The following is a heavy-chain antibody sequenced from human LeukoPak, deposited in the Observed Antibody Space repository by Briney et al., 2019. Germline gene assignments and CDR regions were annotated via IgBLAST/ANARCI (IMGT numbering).Heavy chain of an antibody. CDR1: GFSFSSYW. D-gene: IGHD2/OR15-2a*01. V-gene: IGHV3-74*03. CDR3: ARVSFCPRCHFDY. J-gene: IGHJ4*02. CDR2: ISPDGSNA. Sequence: GGSLRLSCAASGFSFSSYWMHWVRQAPGKGLVWVARISPDGSNALSADSVRGRFTISRDNADNTLYLQLNSLRAEDTAVYYCARVSFCPRCHFDYWGQGTLVTVSS.